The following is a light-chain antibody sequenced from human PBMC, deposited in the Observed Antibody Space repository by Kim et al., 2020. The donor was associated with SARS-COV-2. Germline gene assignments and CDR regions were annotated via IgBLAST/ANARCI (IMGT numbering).Light chain of an antibody. CDR3: NSRDSSGNHVV. CDR1: SLRSYY. V-gene: IGLV3-19*01. CDR2: GKN. J-gene: IGLJ2*01. Sequence: SELTQDPAVSGALGQTVRITCQGDSLRSYYASWYQQKPGQAPILVIYGKNNRPSGIPDRFSGSASGNTASLTITGVQAEDEGDFYCNSRDSSGNHVVFGGGTQLPVL.